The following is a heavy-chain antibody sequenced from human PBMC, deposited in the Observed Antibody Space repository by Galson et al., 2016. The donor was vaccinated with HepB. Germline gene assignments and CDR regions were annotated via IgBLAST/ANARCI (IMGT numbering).Heavy chain of an antibody. J-gene: IGHJ5*02. CDR1: GYIFSSYW. Sequence: QSGAEVKKPGESLQISCTGSGYIFSSYWIGWVRQMPGKGLEWMGIIYPEDSDTRYSPSFEGQVTISADKSISTAFLQWSSLKASDTAMYYCARRDTSNPYSGSWGQGTLVTVSS. D-gene: IGHD1-26*01. V-gene: IGHV5-51*01. CDR2: IYPEDSDT. CDR3: ARRDTSNPYSGS.